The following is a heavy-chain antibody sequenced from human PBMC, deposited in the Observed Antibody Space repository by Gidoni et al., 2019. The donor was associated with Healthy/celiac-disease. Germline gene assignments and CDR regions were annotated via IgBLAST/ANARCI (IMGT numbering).Heavy chain of an antibody. D-gene: IGHD4-17*01. CDR1: GFTFSSYS. J-gene: IGHJ4*02. CDR3: ARDFYGDHPQGG. CDR2: ISSSSSTI. Sequence: EVQLVESGGGLVQPGGSLRLSCAASGFTFSSYSMNWVRQAPGKGLGWVSYISSSSSTIYYADSLKGRFTISRDNAKNSLYLQMNSLRAEDTAVYYCARDFYGDHPQGGWGQGTLVTVSS. V-gene: IGHV3-48*01.